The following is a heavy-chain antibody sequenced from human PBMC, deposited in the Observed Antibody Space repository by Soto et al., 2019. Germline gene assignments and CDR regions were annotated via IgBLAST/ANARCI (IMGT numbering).Heavy chain of an antibody. Sequence: PGESLKISYAASGFTFSSYSMNWVRQAPGKGLEWVSYISSSSSTIYYADSVKGRFTISRDNAKNSLYLQMNSLRDEDTAVYYCARPEYSSSSYGMDVWGQGTTVTVSS. CDR3: ARPEYSSSSYGMDV. CDR1: GFTFSSYS. J-gene: IGHJ6*02. V-gene: IGHV3-48*02. CDR2: ISSSSSTI. D-gene: IGHD6-6*01.